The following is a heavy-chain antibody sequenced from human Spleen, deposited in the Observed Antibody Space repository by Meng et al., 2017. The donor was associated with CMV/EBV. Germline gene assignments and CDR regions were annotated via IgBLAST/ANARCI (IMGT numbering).Heavy chain of an antibody. J-gene: IGHJ5*02. V-gene: IGHV3-23*01. D-gene: IGHD3-10*01. Sequence: GESLKISCAASGFTFSSYAMSWVRQAPGTGLEWVSTIGGSDSSTYYADSVKGRFTISRDNAKNSLYLQMNSLSAGDTAVYYCARGGSGSYLSTSWGQGTLVTVSS. CDR1: GFTFSSYA. CDR2: IGGSDSST. CDR3: ARGGSGSYLSTS.